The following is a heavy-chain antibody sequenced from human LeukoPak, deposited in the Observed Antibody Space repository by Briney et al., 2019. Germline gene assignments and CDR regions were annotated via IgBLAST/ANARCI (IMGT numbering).Heavy chain of an antibody. CDR2: IYYSGST. CDR1: GGSISSYY. CDR3: ARGRGYSYQTRHFDY. V-gene: IGHV4-59*01. D-gene: IGHD5-18*01. Sequence: SETLSLTCTVSGGSISSYYWSWIRQPPGKGLEWIGYIYYSGSTNYNPSLKSRVTISVDTSKNQFSLKLSSVTAADTAVYYCARGRGYSYQTRHFDYWGQGTLVTVSS. J-gene: IGHJ4*02.